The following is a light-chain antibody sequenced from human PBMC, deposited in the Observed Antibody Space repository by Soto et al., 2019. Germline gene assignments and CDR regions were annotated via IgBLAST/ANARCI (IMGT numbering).Light chain of an antibody. CDR2: GAS. CDR1: QSVTST. J-gene: IGKJ1*01. CDR3: QQYNNWPMWT. Sequence: TQSPGTLSLSPGERATLSCRAVQSVTSTYMAWYQQKPGQAPRLLIYGASTRATGIPARFSGSGSGTEFTLTINSLQSEDFAVYYCQQYNNWPMWTFGQGTKVDIK. V-gene: IGKV3-15*01.